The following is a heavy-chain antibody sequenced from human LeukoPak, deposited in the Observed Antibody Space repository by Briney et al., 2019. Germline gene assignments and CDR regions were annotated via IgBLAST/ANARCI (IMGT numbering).Heavy chain of an antibody. Sequence: ASVKVSCKASGYTFTSYGISWVRQAPGQGLEWMGWINPNSGGTNYAQKFQGRVTMTRDTSISTAYMELSRLRSDDTAVYYCARVRAIFGVVPLGYWGQGTLVTVSS. J-gene: IGHJ4*02. V-gene: IGHV1-2*02. CDR1: GYTFTSYG. D-gene: IGHD3-3*01. CDR2: INPNSGGT. CDR3: ARVRAIFGVVPLGY.